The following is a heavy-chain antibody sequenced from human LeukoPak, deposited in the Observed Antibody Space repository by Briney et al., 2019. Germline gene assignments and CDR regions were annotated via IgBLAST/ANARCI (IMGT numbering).Heavy chain of an antibody. J-gene: IGHJ4*02. CDR3: AKGTVTGYFPEYYFDY. CDR1: GFTFSSYA. CDR2: ISGSGGST. V-gene: IGHV3-23*01. Sequence: GGSLSLSCAASGFTFSSYAMSWVRQAPGKGLEWGLAISGSGGSTYYADSVKGRFTISRDNSKNTLYLQMNSLRAEDTAVYYCAKGTVTGYFPEYYFDYWGQGTLVTVSS. D-gene: IGHD3-9*01.